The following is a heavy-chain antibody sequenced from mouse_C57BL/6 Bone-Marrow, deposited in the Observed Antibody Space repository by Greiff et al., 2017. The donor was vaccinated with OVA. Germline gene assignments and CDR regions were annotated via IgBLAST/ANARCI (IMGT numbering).Heavy chain of an antibody. J-gene: IGHJ1*03. CDR2: ISSGGSYT. D-gene: IGHD1-1*01. CDR1: GFTFSSYG. V-gene: IGHV5-6*01. CDR3: ARQDGSSYGWYFDV. Sequence: EVHLVESGGDLVKPGGSLKLSCAASGFTFSSYGMSWVRQTPDKRLEWVATISSGGSYTYYPDSVKGRFTISRDNAKNTLYLQMGSLKAEDTAMYYCARQDGSSYGWYFDVWGTGTTVTVSS.